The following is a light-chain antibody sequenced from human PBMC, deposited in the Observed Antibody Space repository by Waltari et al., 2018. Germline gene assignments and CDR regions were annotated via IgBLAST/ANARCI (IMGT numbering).Light chain of an antibody. CDR1: SSDIGAYNF. CDR2: EVT. Sequence: QPALSQPASVSGSPGQSITISCSGTSSDIGAYNFVSWYQQHPGKAPKIVIYEVTERHSGVSNRFSGSKSGNTASLTISGLQAEDEADYYCCSYAGPNLPVLFGGGTRLNVL. CDR3: CSYAGPNLPVL. V-gene: IGLV2-23*02. J-gene: IGLJ2*01.